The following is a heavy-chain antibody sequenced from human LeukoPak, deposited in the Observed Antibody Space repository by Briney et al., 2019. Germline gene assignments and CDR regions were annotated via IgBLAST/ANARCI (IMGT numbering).Heavy chain of an antibody. D-gene: IGHD1-20*01. J-gene: IGHJ4*02. CDR1: GFTFSSYG. Sequence: GGSLRLSCAASGFTFSSYGMHWVRQAPGKGLEWVAVIWYDGSNKYYADSVKGRFTISRDNSKNTLYLQMNSLRAEDTAVYYCARDGGTRYNWNDPPLDYWGQGTLVTVSS. CDR3: ARDGGTRYNWNDPPLDY. CDR2: IWYDGSNK. V-gene: IGHV3-33*08.